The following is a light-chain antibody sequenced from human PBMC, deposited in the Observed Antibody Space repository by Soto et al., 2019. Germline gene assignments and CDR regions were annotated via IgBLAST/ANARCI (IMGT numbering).Light chain of an antibody. CDR1: QSVSSN. J-gene: IGKJ1*01. V-gene: IGKV3-15*01. Sequence: ELVMKQSPATLSVSPGERATLSCRASQSVSSNLAWYQQTPGQAPRLLXYGASTRANGIPARFSGSGSGTELTLTISSLQSQDFAVYYCQQYNNWPPVTFGQGTKVDIK. CDR3: QQYNNWPPVT. CDR2: GAS.